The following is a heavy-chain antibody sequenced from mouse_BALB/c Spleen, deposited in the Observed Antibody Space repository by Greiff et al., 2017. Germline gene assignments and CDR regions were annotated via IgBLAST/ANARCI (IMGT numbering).Heavy chain of an antibody. J-gene: IGHJ1*01. D-gene: IGHD1-1*01. CDR3: TRGDYYGSSWGWYFDV. CDR2: IYPSDSYT. Sequence: QVQLQQPGAELVRPGASVKLSCKASGYTFTSYWINWVKQRPGQGLEWIGNIYPSDSYTNYNQKFKDKATLTVDKSSSTAYMQLSSPTSEDSAVYYCTRGDYYGSSWGWYFDVWGAGTTVTVSS. CDR1: GYTFTSYW. V-gene: IGHV1-69*02.